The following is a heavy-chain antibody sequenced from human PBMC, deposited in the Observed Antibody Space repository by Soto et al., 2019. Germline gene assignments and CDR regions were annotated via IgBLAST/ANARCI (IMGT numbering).Heavy chain of an antibody. CDR3: ARDQYAVGGDF. D-gene: IGHD1-26*01. J-gene: IGHJ4*02. CDR2: INTYNGKT. Sequence: QVQLVQSGAEVKKPGASVKVSCKASGYTFTDYGVSWVRQAPGQGLEWMGWINTYNGKTNYAPKVQARVTMTTDTSTTTAYMALRSLKSDDTAVYFCARDQYAVGGDFWGQGTLVTVYS. V-gene: IGHV1-18*01. CDR1: GYTFTDYG.